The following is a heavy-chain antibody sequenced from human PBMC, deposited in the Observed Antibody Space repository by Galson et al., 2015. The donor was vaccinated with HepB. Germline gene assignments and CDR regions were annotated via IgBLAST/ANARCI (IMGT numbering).Heavy chain of an antibody. CDR1: GFTFDDYA. CDR2: ISWNSGSI. Sequence: SLRLSCAASGFTFDDYAMHWVRQAPGKGLEWVSGISWNSGSIGYADSVKGRFTISRDNAKNSQYLQMNSLRAEDTALYYCAKDKGSGGYEPFYYYYMDVWGKGTTVTVSS. V-gene: IGHV3-9*01. J-gene: IGHJ6*03. D-gene: IGHD2-15*01. CDR3: AKDKGSGGYEPFYYYYMDV.